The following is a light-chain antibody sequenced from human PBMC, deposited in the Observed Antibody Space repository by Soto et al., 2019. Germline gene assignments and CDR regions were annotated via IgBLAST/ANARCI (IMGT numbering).Light chain of an antibody. V-gene: IGLV2-14*01. CDR1: SSDVGGYDY. CDR3: SSYTGSSTVV. CDR2: EVS. J-gene: IGLJ2*01. Sequence: QSALTQPPSASGSPGQSVTISCTGTSSDVGGYDYVSWYQQHPGKAPKLMIYEVSNRPSGVSHRFSGSKSGNTASLTISGLQAEDEADYYCSSYTGSSTVVFGGGTKLTVL.